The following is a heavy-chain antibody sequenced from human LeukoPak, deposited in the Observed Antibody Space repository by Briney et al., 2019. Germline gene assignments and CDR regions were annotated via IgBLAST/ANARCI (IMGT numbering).Heavy chain of an antibody. D-gene: IGHD3-16*01. V-gene: IGHV3-30*14. CDR1: GFTFSKFG. J-gene: IGHJ3*02. CDR2: ISYDGSNK. CDR3: ARDPGGNQNGFDI. Sequence: PGGSLRLSCAASGFTFSKFGVHWVRQAPGKGLEWVAVISYDGSNKYYADSVKGRFTISRDNSKNTLYLQMNSLRAEDTAVYYCARDPGGNQNGFDIWGQGTMVTVSS.